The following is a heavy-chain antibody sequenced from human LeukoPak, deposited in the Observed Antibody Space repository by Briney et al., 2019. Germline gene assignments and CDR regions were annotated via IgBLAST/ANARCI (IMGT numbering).Heavy chain of an antibody. Sequence: PGGSLRLSCAASGFTFSSYWMSWVRQAPGKGLEWVANIKQDGSEKYYVDSVKGRFTISRDNAKNSLYLQMNSLRAKDTAVYYCARVGLKWFGELSSFFDYWGQGTLVTVSS. CDR1: GFTFSSYW. CDR3: ARVGLKWFGELSSFFDY. J-gene: IGHJ4*02. V-gene: IGHV3-7*01. D-gene: IGHD3-10*01. CDR2: IKQDGSEK.